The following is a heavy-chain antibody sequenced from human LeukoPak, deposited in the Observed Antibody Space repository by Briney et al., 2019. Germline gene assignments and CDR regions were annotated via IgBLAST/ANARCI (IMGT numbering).Heavy chain of an antibody. V-gene: IGHV1-69*04. J-gene: IGHJ3*02. D-gene: IGHD3-22*01. CDR3: ARGSYYDGSGYYYVAAFDI. CDR2: IIPILGIA. CDR1: GGTFSSYA. Sequence: SVRVSCKASGGTFSSYAISWVRQAPGQGLEWMGRIIPILGIANYAQKFQGRVTITADKSTSTAYMELSSLRSEDTAVYYCARGSYYDGSGYYYVAAFDIWGQGTMVTVSS.